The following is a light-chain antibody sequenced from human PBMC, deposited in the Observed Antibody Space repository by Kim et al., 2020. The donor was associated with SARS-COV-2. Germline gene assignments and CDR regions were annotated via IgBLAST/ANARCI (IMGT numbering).Light chain of an antibody. CDR3: QVWHSSSGHVV. CDR2: FDS. Sequence: SYELTQPPSVSVAPGKTAMIPCGGNNIETKSVHWYQQKPGQAPVLVVYFDSDRPSGIPERFSGSISGNTATLTISRVEAGDEADYYCQVWHSSSGHVVFGGGTKVTVL. V-gene: IGLV3-21*04. J-gene: IGLJ2*01. CDR1: NIETKS.